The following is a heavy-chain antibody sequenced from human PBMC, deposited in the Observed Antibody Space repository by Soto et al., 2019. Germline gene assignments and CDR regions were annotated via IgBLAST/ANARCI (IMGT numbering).Heavy chain of an antibody. V-gene: IGHV3-9*01. CDR2: ISWNSGSI. CDR3: AKDIRSIAAAGRKNWYFDL. Sequence: PGGSLRLSCAASGFTFDDYAMHWVRQAPGKGLEWVSGISWNSGSIGYADSVKGRFTISRDNAKNSLYPQMNSLRAEDTALYYCAKDIRSIAAAGRKNWYFDLWGRGTLVTVSS. CDR1: GFTFDDYA. D-gene: IGHD6-13*01. J-gene: IGHJ2*01.